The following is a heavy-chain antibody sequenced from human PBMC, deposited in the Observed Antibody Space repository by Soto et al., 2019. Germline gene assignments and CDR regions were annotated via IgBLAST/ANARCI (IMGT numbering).Heavy chain of an antibody. CDR3: ASLEITGY. Sequence: QVQLVQSGAEVKKPGASVKVSCKTSGYTLSSNYMVWVRQAPGQGLEWMGIINTSGGSTDYAQKFQGRLTMTRDTSTNTVYMELSSLRSEDTAVYYCASLEITGYWAQGTQVTVSS. D-gene: IGHD3-16*01. CDR2: INTSGGST. J-gene: IGHJ4*02. CDR1: GYTLSSNY. V-gene: IGHV1-46*01.